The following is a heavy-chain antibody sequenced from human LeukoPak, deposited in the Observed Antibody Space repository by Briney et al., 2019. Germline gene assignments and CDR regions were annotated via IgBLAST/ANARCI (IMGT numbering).Heavy chain of an antibody. V-gene: IGHV4-39*07. D-gene: IGHD6-19*01. J-gene: IGHJ5*02. CDR1: GDSISSSSSY. CDR2: IYYSGST. Sequence: SETLSLTCTVSGDSISSSSSYWGWIRQPPGEGLEWIGSIYYSGSTYYNTSLKSRVTISVDTSKNQFSLELSSVTAADTAVYYCARVYSSGWYNWFDPWGQGTLVTVSS. CDR3: ARVYSSGWYNWFDP.